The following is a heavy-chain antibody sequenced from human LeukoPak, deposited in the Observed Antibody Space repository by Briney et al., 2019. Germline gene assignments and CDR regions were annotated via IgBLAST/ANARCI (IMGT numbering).Heavy chain of an antibody. V-gene: IGHV4-59*01. CDR2: IYYSGST. CDR3: ARVRRIWFGEGWFDP. CDR1: GGSISSYY. Sequence: PSETLSLTCTVSGGSISSYYWGWIRQPPGKGLEWIGYIYYSGSTNYNPSPKSRVTISVDTPKNQFSLKLSSVTAADTAVYYCARVRRIWFGEGWFDPWGQGTLVTVSS. D-gene: IGHD3-10*01. J-gene: IGHJ5*02.